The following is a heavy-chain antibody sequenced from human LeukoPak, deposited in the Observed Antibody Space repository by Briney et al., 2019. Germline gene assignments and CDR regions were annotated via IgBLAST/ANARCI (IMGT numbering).Heavy chain of an antibody. D-gene: IGHD2-15*01. Sequence: ASVEVSCKASGYTFTSYGISWVRQAPGQGLEWMGWISAYNGNTNYAQKLQGRVTMTTDTSTSTAYMELRSLRSDDTAVYYCARLLEEVVVVAATGSGGAHNWFDPWGQGTLVTVSS. CDR3: ARLLEEVVVVAATGSGGAHNWFDP. CDR1: GYTFTSYG. V-gene: IGHV1-18*01. J-gene: IGHJ5*02. CDR2: ISAYNGNT.